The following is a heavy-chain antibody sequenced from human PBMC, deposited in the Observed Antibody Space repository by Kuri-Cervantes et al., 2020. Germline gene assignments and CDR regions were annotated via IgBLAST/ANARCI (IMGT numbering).Heavy chain of an antibody. D-gene: IGHD3-10*01. CDR1: GFTFGDYA. J-gene: IGHJ3*02. CDR3: TTDYSRAWFGEFDDAFDI. Sequence: GGSLRLSCTASGFTFGDYAMSWFRQAPGKGLEWVGFIRNKAYGGTTECAASVKGRFTISRDDSKSIAYLQMNSLKTEDTAVYYCTTDYSRAWFGEFDDAFDIWGQGTMVTVSS. CDR2: IRNKAYGGTT. V-gene: IGHV3-49*03.